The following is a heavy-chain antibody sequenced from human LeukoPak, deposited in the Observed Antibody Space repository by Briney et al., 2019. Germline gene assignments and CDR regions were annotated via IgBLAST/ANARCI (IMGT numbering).Heavy chain of an antibody. CDR1: GFTVSSNY. Sequence: SGGSLRLSCAASGFTVSSNYMSWVRQAPGKGLEWVSVIYSGGSTYYADSVKGRFTISRHNSKNTLYLQMNSLRAEDTAVYYCAREGSRYYYDSSGYLLVGPEYWGQGTPVTVSS. D-gene: IGHD3-22*01. J-gene: IGHJ4*02. V-gene: IGHV3-53*04. CDR2: IYSGGST. CDR3: AREGSRYYYDSSGYLLVGPEY.